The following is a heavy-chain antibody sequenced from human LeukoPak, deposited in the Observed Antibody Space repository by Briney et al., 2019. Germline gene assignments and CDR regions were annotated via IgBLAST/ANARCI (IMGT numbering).Heavy chain of an antibody. CDR2: IYTSGST. V-gene: IGHV4-4*09. J-gene: IGHJ6*03. D-gene: IGHD6-6*01. CDR1: GGSISSYY. Sequence: PSETLSLTCTVSGGSISSYYWSWIRQPPGKGLEWIGYIYTSGSTNYNPSLKSRVTISVDTSKNQFSLKLSSVTAADTAVYYCARWVAGIAARPRSYYYYYMDVWGKGTTVTVSS. CDR3: ARWVAGIAARPRSYYYYYMDV.